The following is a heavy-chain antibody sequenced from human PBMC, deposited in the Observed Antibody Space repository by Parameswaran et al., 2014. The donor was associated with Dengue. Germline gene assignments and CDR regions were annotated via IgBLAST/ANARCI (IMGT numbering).Heavy chain of an antibody. V-gene: IGHV5-10-1*01. D-gene: IGHD2-15*01. Sequence: VRQMPGKGLEWMGRIDPSDSYTNYSPSFQGHVTISADKSISTAYLQWSSLKASDTAMYYCAGSSGIFGRAVVVATSGDFDYWGQGTLVTVSS. CDR2: IDPSDSYT. CDR3: AGSSGIFGRAVVVATSGDFDY. J-gene: IGHJ4*02.